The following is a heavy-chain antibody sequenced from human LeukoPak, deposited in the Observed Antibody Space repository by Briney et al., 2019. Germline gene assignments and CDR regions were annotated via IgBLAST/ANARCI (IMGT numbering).Heavy chain of an antibody. J-gene: IGHJ6*02. Sequence: SETLSLTCAVYGGSFSGYYWSWIRQPPGKGLEWIGEINHSGSTNYNPSLKGRVTISVDTSKNQFSLKLSSVTAADTAVYYCARGVATIVGYYYGMDVWGQGTTVTVSS. V-gene: IGHV4-34*01. D-gene: IGHD5-12*01. CDR3: ARGVATIVGYYYGMDV. CDR2: INHSGST. CDR1: GGSFSGYY.